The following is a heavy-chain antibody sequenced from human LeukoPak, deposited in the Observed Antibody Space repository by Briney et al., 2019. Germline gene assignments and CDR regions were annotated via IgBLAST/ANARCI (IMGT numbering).Heavy chain of an antibody. Sequence: GGSLRLSCAASGFTFSSYAMHWVRQAPGKGLEWVAVISYDGSNKYYADSVKGRFTISRDNSKNTLYLQMNSLRAEDTAVYYCARDRGQQLVLRYFDYWGQGTLVTVSS. V-gene: IGHV3-30-3*01. CDR1: GFTFSSYA. J-gene: IGHJ4*02. CDR3: ARDRGQQLVLRYFDY. CDR2: ISYDGSNK. D-gene: IGHD6-13*01.